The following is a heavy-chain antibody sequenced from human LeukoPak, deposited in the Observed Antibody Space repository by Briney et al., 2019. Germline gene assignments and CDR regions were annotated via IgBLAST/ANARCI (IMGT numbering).Heavy chain of an antibody. CDR2: IYYSGSA. J-gene: IGHJ5*02. V-gene: IGHV4-59*01. CDR3: ARDSTGLNWFDP. CDR1: GGSISSYY. D-gene: IGHD6-19*01. Sequence: SETLSLTCTVSGGSISSYYWSWIRQPPEKGLEWIGYIYYSGSANYSPSLKSRVSITVDTSKNQFSLKLRSVTAADTAVYYCARDSTGLNWFDPWGQGTLVTVSS.